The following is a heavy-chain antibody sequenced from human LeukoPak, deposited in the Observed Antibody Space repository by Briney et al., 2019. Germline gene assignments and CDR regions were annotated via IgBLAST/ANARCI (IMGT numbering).Heavy chain of an antibody. V-gene: IGHV1-8*02. D-gene: IGHD7-27*01. J-gene: IGHJ4*02. CDR3: TRGPPNWGYDF. CDR1: GYTFTSYY. CDR2: MSPNSGNT. Sequence: ASVKVSCTASGYTFTSYYMHWVRQATGQGFEWLGWMSPNSGNTGYAQKFQGRVTMTRSTSMSTAYMELSSLKSEDTAVYYCTRGPPNWGYDFWGQGTLVTVSS.